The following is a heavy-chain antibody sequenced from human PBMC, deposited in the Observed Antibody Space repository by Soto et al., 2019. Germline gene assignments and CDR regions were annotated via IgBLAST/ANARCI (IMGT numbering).Heavy chain of an antibody. CDR2: ISGSGGST. Sequence: GGSLRLSCAASGFTFSSYAMSWVRQAPGKGLEWVSAISGSGGSTYYADSVKGRFTISRDNSKNTLYLQMNSLRAEDTAVYYCAKDRKLMVYAITSKVVAEYFQHWGQGTLVTVSS. D-gene: IGHD2-8*01. CDR3: AKDRKLMVYAITSKVVAEYFQH. J-gene: IGHJ1*01. V-gene: IGHV3-23*01. CDR1: GFTFSSYA.